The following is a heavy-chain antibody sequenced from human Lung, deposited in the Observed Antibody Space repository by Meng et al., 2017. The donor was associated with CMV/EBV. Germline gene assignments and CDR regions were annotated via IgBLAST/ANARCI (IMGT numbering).Heavy chain of an antibody. CDR3: ARSITICRIGV. V-gene: IGHV1-18*01. CDR1: DYSFTSYG. D-gene: IGHD3-3*01. J-gene: IGHJ6*02. Sequence: SVKVSXKASDYSFTSYGISWVRQAPGQGLEWMGWINTYKGNTNYAQKFQGRVTMTAETSTSTVYMEVRGLRFDDTAIYYCARSITICRIGVWGLGTAVNVSS. CDR2: INTYKGNT.